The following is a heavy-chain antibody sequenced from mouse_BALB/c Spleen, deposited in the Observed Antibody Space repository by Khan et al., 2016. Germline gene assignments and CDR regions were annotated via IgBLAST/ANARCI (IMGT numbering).Heavy chain of an antibody. V-gene: IGHV3-2*02. D-gene: IGHD1-1*02. J-gene: IGHJ1*01. CDR1: GYSITGDYA. CDR2: ESYNGST. CDR3: ARFFGSYKYLYV. Sequence: EVQLQESGPGLVKPSQSLSLTCTVTGYSITGDYARYWIRKYTGNKLGWMGNESYNGSTRYNPSLKSRIMITRDTSMNKVYLQLSSENTEDTAPSCCARFFGSYKYLYVSCAGTPLTVSS.